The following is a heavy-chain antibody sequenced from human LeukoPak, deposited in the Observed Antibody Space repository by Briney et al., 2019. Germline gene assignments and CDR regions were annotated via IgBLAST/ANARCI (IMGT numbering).Heavy chain of an antibody. CDR3: ARDLEALLWFGELLPYYYGMDV. CDR2: INPSGGST. Sequence: ASVKVSCKASGYTFTIYYMHWVRQAPGQGLEWMGIINPSGGSTSYAQKFQGRVTITRDTSASTAYMELSSLRSEDTAVYYCARDLEALLWFGELLPYYYGMDVWGQGTTVTVSS. V-gene: IGHV1-46*01. J-gene: IGHJ6*02. D-gene: IGHD3-10*01. CDR1: GYTFTIYY.